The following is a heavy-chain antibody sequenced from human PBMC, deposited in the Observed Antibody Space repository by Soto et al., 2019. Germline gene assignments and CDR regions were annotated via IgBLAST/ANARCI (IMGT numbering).Heavy chain of an antibody. J-gene: IGHJ6*02. CDR2: INPNSGGT. CDR3: ARRGSRGGWYSETYYYGMDV. CDR1: GYTFTGYY. V-gene: IGHV1-2*04. D-gene: IGHD6-19*01. Sequence: ASVKVSCKASGYTFTGYYMHWVRQAPGQGLEWMGWINPNSGGTNYAQKFQGWVTMTRDTSISTAYMELSRLRSDDTAMYYCARRGSRGGWYSETYYYGMDVWGQGTTVTVSS.